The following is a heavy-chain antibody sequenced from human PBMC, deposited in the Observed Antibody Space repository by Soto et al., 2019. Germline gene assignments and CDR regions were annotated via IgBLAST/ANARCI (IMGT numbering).Heavy chain of an antibody. Sequence: GASVKVSCKASGGTFSSYAISWVRQAPGQGLEWMGGIIPIFGTANYAQKFQGRVTITADESTSTAYMELSSLRSEDTAVYYCARVDYDILTGKIDYYYGMDVWGQGTTVTVSS. CDR2: IIPIFGTA. J-gene: IGHJ6*02. CDR3: ARVDYDILTGKIDYYYGMDV. V-gene: IGHV1-69*13. CDR1: GGTFSSYA. D-gene: IGHD3-9*01.